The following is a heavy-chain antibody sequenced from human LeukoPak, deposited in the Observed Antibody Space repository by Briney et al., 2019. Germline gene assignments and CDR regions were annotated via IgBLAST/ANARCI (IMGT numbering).Heavy chain of an antibody. D-gene: IGHD4-23*01. CDR2: IYSGGST. J-gene: IGHJ4*02. Sequence: GGSLRLSCAASGFTVSSNYMSWVRQAPGKGLEWVSVIYSGGSTYYADSVKGRFTISRDNSKNTLYLQMNSLRAEDTAVYYCARGLGATVVTKFDYWAREPWSPSPQ. V-gene: IGHV3-66*01. CDR3: ARGLGATVVTKFDY. CDR1: GFTVSSNY.